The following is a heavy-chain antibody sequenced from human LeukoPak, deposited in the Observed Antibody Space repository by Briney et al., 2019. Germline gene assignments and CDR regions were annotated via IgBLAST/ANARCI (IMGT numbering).Heavy chain of an antibody. CDR1: GFTFSSYA. V-gene: IGHV3-30*04. Sequence: GGSLRLSCAASGFTFSSYAMHWVRQAPGKGLEWVAVISYDGSNKYYADSVKGRFTISRDNSKNTLYLQMNSLRAEDTAVYYCARTGGNSYYFDYWGQGTLVTVSS. D-gene: IGHD4-23*01. CDR3: ARTGGNSYYFDY. CDR2: ISYDGSNK. J-gene: IGHJ4*02.